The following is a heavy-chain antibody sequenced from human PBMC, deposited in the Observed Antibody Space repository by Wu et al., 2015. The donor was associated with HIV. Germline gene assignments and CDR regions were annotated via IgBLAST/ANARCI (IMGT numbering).Heavy chain of an antibody. CDR2: INPSGGST. J-gene: IGHJ4*02. CDR3: ARDFRSQWLVYDY. V-gene: IGHV1-46*01. Sequence: QVQLVQSGAEVKKPGASVKVSCKASGYTFTSYYMHWVRQAPGQGFEWMGIINPSGGSTNYAQKFQGRVTMTRDTSTSTVYMELSSLRSDDTAVYYCARDFRSQWLVYDYWGQGTLVTVSS. D-gene: IGHD6-19*01. CDR1: GYTFTSYY.